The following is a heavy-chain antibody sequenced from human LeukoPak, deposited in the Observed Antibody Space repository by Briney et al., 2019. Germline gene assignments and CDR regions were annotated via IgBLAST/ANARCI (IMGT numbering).Heavy chain of an antibody. CDR2: IKQDGSEK. V-gene: IGHV3-7*01. CDR1: GFTFSSYW. D-gene: IGHD3-10*01. CDR3: AKGAFRDQVQGYYYMDV. J-gene: IGHJ6*03. Sequence: VGSLRLSCAASGFTFSSYWMSWVRQAPGKGLDWGANIKQDGSEKYYVDSVKGRFIISRDNAKNSLYLQMNSLRAEDTAVYYCAKGAFRDQVQGYYYMDVWGRGTTVTVSS.